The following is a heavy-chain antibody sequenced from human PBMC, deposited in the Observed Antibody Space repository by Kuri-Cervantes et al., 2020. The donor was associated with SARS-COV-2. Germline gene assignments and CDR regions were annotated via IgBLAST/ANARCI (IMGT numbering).Heavy chain of an antibody. Sequence: SQTLSLTCAVSGGSISSGGYSWSWFRQPPGKGLEWIGEIYHSGSTNYNPSLKSRVTISVDTSKNQFSLKLSSVTAADTAVYYCARLGLADGYNFYYYYYGMDVWGQGTTVTVSS. J-gene: IGHJ6*02. CDR3: ARLGLADGYNFYYYYYGMDV. CDR2: IYHSGST. CDR1: GGSISSGGYS. D-gene: IGHD5-24*01. V-gene: IGHV4-30-2*02.